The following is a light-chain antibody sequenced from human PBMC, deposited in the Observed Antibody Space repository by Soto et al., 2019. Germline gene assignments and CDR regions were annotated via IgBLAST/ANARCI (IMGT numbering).Light chain of an antibody. V-gene: IGKV3D-15*01. CDR2: DIF. CDR3: QQYNSWPLT. J-gene: IGKJ4*01. CDR1: QSVGSD. Sequence: EIVMTQSPATLSVSPGERATLSCRASQSVGSDLAWYQQKPGQAPRLVIYDIFTSATGVPTRSSGSGSGTEYTLTISSLQSEDFAVYYCQQYNSWPLTFGGGTKVEI.